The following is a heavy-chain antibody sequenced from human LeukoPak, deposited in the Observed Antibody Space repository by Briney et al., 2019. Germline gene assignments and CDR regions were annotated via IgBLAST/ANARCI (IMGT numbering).Heavy chain of an antibody. V-gene: IGHV4-30-2*03. Sequence: SQTLSLTCTVSGGSISSGGYYWSWIRQPPGTGLEWIGSIYYSGSTYYNPSLKSRVTISVDTSKNQFSLKLSSVTAADTAVYYCASLVVVPAASNWFDPWGQGTLVTVSS. CDR2: IYYSGST. D-gene: IGHD2-2*01. CDR3: ASLVVVPAASNWFDP. J-gene: IGHJ5*02. CDR1: GGSISSGGYY.